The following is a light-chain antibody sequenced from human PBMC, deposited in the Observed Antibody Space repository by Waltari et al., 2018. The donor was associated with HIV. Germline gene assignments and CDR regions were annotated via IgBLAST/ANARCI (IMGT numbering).Light chain of an antibody. V-gene: IGLV2-14*03. CDR1: SWDIGTYNY. J-gene: IGLJ3*02. CDR2: DVN. CDR3: RSYSRTNTWV. Sequence: QSALTQPASVSGSPGQSITISCTGTSWDIGTYNYVSWYQQHPGKAPKLIIFDVNNRPSGISDRCSGSKSANMASLTISGLQAADEADYYCRSYSRTNTWVFGGGTRLTVL.